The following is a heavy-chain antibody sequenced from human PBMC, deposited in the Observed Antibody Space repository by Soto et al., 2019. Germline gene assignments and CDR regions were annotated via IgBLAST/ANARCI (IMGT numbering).Heavy chain of an antibody. CDR3: AGGSGYYYPFDY. CDR1: GFTFSSYA. CDR2: ISYDGSNK. D-gene: IGHD3-22*01. V-gene: IGHV3-30-3*01. J-gene: IGHJ4*02. Sequence: QVQLVESGGGVVQPGRSLRLSCAASGFTFSSYAMHWVRQAPGKGLEWVAVISYDGSNKYYGDSVKGRFTISRDNSKNTLYLQMNSLRAEDTAVYYCAGGSGYYYPFDYWGQGTLVTVSS.